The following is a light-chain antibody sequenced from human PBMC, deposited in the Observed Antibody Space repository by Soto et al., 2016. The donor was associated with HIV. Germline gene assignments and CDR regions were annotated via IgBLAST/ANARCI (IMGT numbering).Light chain of an antibody. V-gene: IGKV1-9*01. J-gene: IGKJ2*01. CDR2: GAF. Sequence: DIQLTQSPSFLSASVGDRVTITCRASQGISSYLAWYQQKPGKAPQLLIYGAFTLQSGVPSRFSGSGSGTDFTLTISCLQSEDFATYYCQQYYSYPYTFGQGTKLEIK. CDR3: QQYYSYPYT. CDR1: QGISSY.